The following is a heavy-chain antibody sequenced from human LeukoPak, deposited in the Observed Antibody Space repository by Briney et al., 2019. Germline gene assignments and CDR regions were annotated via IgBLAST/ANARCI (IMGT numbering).Heavy chain of an antibody. CDR3: ARVGQYCSSASCFDY. CDR1: GYTFTSYG. V-gene: IGHV1-18*01. D-gene: IGHD2-2*01. CDR2: ISAYNGNT. Sequence: EASVKVSCKASGYTFTSYGISWLRQAPGQGLEWMGWISAYNGNTNYAQKLQGRVTMTTDTSTNTAYMELRSLKSDDTAVYYCARVGQYCSSASCFDYWGQGTLVTVSS. J-gene: IGHJ4*02.